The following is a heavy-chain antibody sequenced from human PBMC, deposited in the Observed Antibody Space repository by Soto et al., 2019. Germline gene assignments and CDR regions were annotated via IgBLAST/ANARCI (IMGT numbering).Heavy chain of an antibody. Sequence: ASVKVSCKASGYTLTSYYMRWVRQAPGQGLEWMRIINPSGGSTSYAQKFQGRVTMTRDTSTSTVYMELSSLRSEDTAVYYCARRTYYYDSSGYYFDYWGQGTLVTVSS. CDR2: INPSGGST. D-gene: IGHD3-22*01. V-gene: IGHV1-46*03. J-gene: IGHJ4*02. CDR3: ARRTYYYDSSGYYFDY. CDR1: GYTLTSYY.